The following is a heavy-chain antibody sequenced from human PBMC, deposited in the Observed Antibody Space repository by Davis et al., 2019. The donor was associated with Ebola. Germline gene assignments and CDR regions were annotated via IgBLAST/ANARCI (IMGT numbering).Heavy chain of an antibody. CDR1: GFTFSSYS. CDR3: ARGEMGRAYFDY. D-gene: IGHD3-10*01. J-gene: IGHJ4*02. CDR2: ITGGSTTI. V-gene: IGHV3-48*02. Sequence: PGGSLRLSCAASGFTFSSYSMNWVRQAPGKGLEWIAYITGGSTTIHYVDSVKGRFTISRDNAKNSLYLQMNSLRDEDTAIYYCARGEMGRAYFDYWGQGTLVTVSS.